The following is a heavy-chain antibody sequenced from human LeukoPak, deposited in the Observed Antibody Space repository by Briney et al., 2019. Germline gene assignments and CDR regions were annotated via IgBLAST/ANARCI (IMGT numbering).Heavy chain of an antibody. CDR1: GFTLSSHG. J-gene: IGHJ4*02. Sequence: GRSLRLSCAASGFTLSSHGMHWVRQAPGKGLEWVAVISYDGSNKYYADSVKGRFTISRDNSKNTLYLQMNSLRAEDTAVYYCAKDLRDSGYVYYFDYWGQGTLVTVSS. V-gene: IGHV3-30*18. D-gene: IGHD5-12*01. CDR3: AKDLRDSGYVYYFDY. CDR2: ISYDGSNK.